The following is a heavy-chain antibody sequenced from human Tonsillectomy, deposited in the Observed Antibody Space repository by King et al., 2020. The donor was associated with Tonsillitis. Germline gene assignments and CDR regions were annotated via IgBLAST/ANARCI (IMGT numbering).Heavy chain of an antibody. J-gene: IGHJ4*02. CDR1: GFTFSSYA. V-gene: IGHV3-30*04. D-gene: IGHD2-21*01. Sequence: VQLVESGGGVVQPGRSLRLSCAASGFTFSSYAIHWVRQAPGKGLEWVAVISYDGTNKYYADSVKGQFTISRDNSKNMLYLQMNSLRAEDTAVYYCARGDSVAVEATDFWGQGTLVTVSS. CDR2: ISYDGTNK. CDR3: ARGDSVAVEATDF.